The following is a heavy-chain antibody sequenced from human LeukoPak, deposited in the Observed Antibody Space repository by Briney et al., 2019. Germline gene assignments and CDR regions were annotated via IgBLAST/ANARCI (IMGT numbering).Heavy chain of an antibody. Sequence: SVKVSCKASGGTFSSYAISWVRQAPGQGLEWMGRIIPIFGTANYAQKFQGRVTITADKSTSTAYMELSSLRSEDTAVYYCAGPYSSSSGYYYYGMDVWGQGTTVTVSS. V-gene: IGHV1-69*06. CDR3: AGPYSSSSGYYYYGMDV. CDR1: GGTFSSYA. D-gene: IGHD6-6*01. CDR2: IIPIFGTA. J-gene: IGHJ6*02.